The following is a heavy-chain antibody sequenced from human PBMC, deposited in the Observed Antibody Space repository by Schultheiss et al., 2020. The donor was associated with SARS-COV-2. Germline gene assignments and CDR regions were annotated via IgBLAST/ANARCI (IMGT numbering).Heavy chain of an antibody. V-gene: IGHV4-34*01. Sequence: SETLSLTCAVYGGSFNGYYWNWIRQPPGKGLEWIGEIKHSGSTNYNPSLKSRVTISVDTSKNQFSLKLSSVTAADTAVYYCASGYGSGSDNAYFNYGMDVWGQGTTVTVSS. CDR2: IKHSGST. CDR3: ASGYGSGSDNAYFNYGMDV. D-gene: IGHD3-10*01. J-gene: IGHJ6*02. CDR1: GGSFNGYY.